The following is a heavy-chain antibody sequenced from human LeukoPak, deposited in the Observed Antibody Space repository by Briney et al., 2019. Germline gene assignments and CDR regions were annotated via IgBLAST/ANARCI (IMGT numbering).Heavy chain of an antibody. CDR1: GFNFKTYT. V-gene: IGHV3-21*01. Sequence: GGSLRLSCAASGFNFKTYTMNWVRQAPGKGLEWVSSISSSSRSIFYADSVKGRFTISRDNAKNSLYLQMSSLKPEDTAIYYCVREYYDSSGLDYWGQGTLVTVSS. CDR2: ISSSSRSI. CDR3: VREYYDSSGLDY. D-gene: IGHD3-22*01. J-gene: IGHJ4*02.